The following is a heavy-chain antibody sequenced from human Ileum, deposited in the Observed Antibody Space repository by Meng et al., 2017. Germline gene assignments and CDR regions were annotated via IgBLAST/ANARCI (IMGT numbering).Heavy chain of an antibody. CDR3: ARGVVSGSHYNTY. V-gene: IGHV4-4*01. CDR1: VGSFSSSNW. J-gene: IGHJ4*02. CDR2: IHHSGTT. Sequence: QVQLLKSASGLVQPPRTLSLPCAVSVGSFSSSNWWSWVRQPPEKGLEWIGEIHHSGTTNYSPSLKSRLTISVDKSKNQFSLKLQSVTAADTAVYFCARGVVSGSHYNTYWGQGILVTVSS. D-gene: IGHD3-10*01.